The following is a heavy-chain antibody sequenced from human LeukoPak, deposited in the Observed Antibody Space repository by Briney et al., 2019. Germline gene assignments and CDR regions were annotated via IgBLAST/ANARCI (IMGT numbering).Heavy chain of an antibody. CDR1: GGSISSYY. V-gene: IGHV4-59*01. CDR3: ARGGSYDSSGYDAFDL. J-gene: IGHJ3*01. D-gene: IGHD3-22*01. Sequence: SETLSLTCTAFGGSISSYYWSWIRQPPGKGLEWIGYIYYESPNYNPSLKSRVTISVDTSKKQFSLKLTSVTAADTAVYYCARGGSYDSSGYDAFDLWGQGTVVTVSS. CDR2: IYYESP.